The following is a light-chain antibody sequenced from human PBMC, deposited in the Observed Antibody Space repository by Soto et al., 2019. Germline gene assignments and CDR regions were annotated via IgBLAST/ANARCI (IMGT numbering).Light chain of an antibody. V-gene: IGKV3-20*01. CDR2: GAS. CDR1: QSVSNNY. J-gene: IGKJ1*01. Sequence: EIVLTQSPGTLSLSPGERATLSCRASQSVSNNYLAWYQQKPGQAPRLLIYGASNRATGIPGRFSGSGSGTVFTLTISCLEPEDFAVYYCQQYGSSGTFGQGTKVEI. CDR3: QQYGSSGT.